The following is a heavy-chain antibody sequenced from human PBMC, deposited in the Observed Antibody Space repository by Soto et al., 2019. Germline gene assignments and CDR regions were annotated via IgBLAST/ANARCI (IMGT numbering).Heavy chain of an antibody. CDR2: IYLTGIT. CDR1: DGALSSGGYA. V-gene: IGHV4-30-2*01. Sequence: SETLSLTCAVIDGALSSGGYAWTWIRQPPGKGLEWIGHIYLTGITYYNPSLKSRVTLSVDRSKNHVSLILKSVNIADSAIYYCARGHFDSRGYSNALDYWGQGIQVTVSS. D-gene: IGHD3-22*01. CDR3: ARGHFDSRGYSNALDY. J-gene: IGHJ4*02.